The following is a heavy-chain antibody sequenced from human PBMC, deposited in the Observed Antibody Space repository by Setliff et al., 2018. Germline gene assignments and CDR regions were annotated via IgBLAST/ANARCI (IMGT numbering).Heavy chain of an antibody. J-gene: IGHJ6*03. Sequence: KPSETLSLTCTVSGGSISSSGYYWSWIRQSPGMGLEWIGRFYISGTTTYNPSLKSRVTMSADTSKNQFSLKLSSVTAADTAVYYCARYPRRGNGWYPYYVDVWGKGTTVTVSS. D-gene: IGHD6-19*01. CDR2: FYISGTT. CDR1: GGSISSSGYY. V-gene: IGHV4-39*07. CDR3: ARYPRRGNGWYPYYVDV.